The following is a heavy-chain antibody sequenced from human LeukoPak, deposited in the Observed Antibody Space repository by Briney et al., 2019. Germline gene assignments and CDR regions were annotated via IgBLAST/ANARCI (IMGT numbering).Heavy chain of an antibody. CDR2: ISGSGGST. J-gene: IGHJ5*02. CDR3: AKVRGGYDAAGWFDP. CDR1: GFTFSSYA. V-gene: IGHV3-23*01. Sequence: GGSLSLSCAASGFTFSSYAMSWVRQAPGKGLEWVSAISGSGGSTYYADSVKGRFTISRDNSKNTLYLQMNSLRAEDTAVYYCAKVRGGYDAAGWFDPWGQGTLVTVSS. D-gene: IGHD5-12*01.